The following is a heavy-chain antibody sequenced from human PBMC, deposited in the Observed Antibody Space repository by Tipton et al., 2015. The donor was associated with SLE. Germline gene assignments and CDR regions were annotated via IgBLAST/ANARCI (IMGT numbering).Heavy chain of an antibody. CDR2: INPSGGST. V-gene: IGHV1-46*01. Sequence: QLVQSGAEVKKPGASVKVSCKASGYTFTSYGISWVRQAPGQGLEWMGIINPSGGSTSYAQKFQGRVTMTRDTSTSTLYMELSSLRSEDAAVYYCAAPRGLDSSGFDAFDIWGQGTMVTVSS. D-gene: IGHD3-22*01. J-gene: IGHJ3*02. CDR1: GYTFTSYG. CDR3: AAPRGLDSSGFDAFDI.